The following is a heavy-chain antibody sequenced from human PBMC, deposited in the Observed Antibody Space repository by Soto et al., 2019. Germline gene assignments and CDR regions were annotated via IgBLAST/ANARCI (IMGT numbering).Heavy chain of an antibody. CDR1: GFTFSSYA. J-gene: IGHJ4*02. CDR2: ISYDGSNK. V-gene: IGHV3-30-3*01. Sequence: QVQLVESGGGVVQPGRSLRLSCAASGFTFSSYAMHWVRQAPGKGLEWVAVISYDGSNKYYADSVKGRFTISRDNSKNTLYLQMNSLRAEDTAVYYCARDNLAVAAPFDYWGQGTLVTVSS. D-gene: IGHD6-19*01. CDR3: ARDNLAVAAPFDY.